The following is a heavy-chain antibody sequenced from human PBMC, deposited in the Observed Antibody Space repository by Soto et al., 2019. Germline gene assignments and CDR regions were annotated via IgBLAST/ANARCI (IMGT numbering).Heavy chain of an antibody. D-gene: IGHD3-10*01. CDR3: VKHRGNPSGAFDI. CDR2: ITGSGGST. Sequence: EVQLLESGGGLVQPGGSLRLSCVASGFTLSTYAMSWVRQAPGKGLEWVSGITGSGGSTYYADSVKGRFTISRDNSKSTVSLHMNSLRAEDTAVCYCVKHRGNPSGAFDIWGQGTMVTVSS. J-gene: IGHJ3*02. CDR1: GFTLSTYA. V-gene: IGHV3-23*01.